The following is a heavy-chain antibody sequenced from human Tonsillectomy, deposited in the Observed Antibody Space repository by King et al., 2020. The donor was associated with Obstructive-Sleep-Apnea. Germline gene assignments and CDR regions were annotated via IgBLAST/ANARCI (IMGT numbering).Heavy chain of an antibody. CDR2: TYYRSNWYN. CDR1: GDSVSSNSAA. V-gene: IGHV6-1*01. Sequence: VQLQQSGPGLVKPSQTLSLTCAISGDSVSSNSAAWNLIRQSPSRCLEWLGRTYYRSNWYNDFAVSGKSRITINPDTSKNKFSLQLNSVTPEDTAVYYCAREGGFIAAFLFDYWGQGTLVTVSS. D-gene: IGHD6-25*01. CDR3: AREGGFIAAFLFDY. J-gene: IGHJ4*02.